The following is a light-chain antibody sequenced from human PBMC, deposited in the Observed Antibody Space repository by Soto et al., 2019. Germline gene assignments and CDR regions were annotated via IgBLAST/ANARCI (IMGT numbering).Light chain of an antibody. V-gene: IGLV1-51*02. Sequence: QSVLTQPPSVSAAPGQKVTISCSGSSSNIGNNYVSWYQQLPGTAPKLLIYENNKRPSGIPDRCSGSKSGTSATLGITGLQTGDEADYYCATWDSSLSAFVFGTGTKVTVL. CDR2: ENN. J-gene: IGLJ1*01. CDR1: SSNIGNNY. CDR3: ATWDSSLSAFV.